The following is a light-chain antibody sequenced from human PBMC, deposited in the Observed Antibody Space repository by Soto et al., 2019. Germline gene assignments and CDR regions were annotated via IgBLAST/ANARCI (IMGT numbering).Light chain of an antibody. CDR1: QSISSW. Sequence: DIQMTQSPSTLSASVGDRVTITCRASQSISSWLAWYQQKPGKAPKLLIYDASSLESGVPSRFSGSGSGTEFTLTLSSLQPDDFATYYCQQYISYRTFGQGTKVEIK. V-gene: IGKV1-5*01. CDR2: DAS. J-gene: IGKJ1*01. CDR3: QQYISYRT.